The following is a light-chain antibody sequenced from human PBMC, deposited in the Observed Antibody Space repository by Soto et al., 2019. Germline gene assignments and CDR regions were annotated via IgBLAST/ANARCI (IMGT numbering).Light chain of an antibody. V-gene: IGKV1-33*01. CDR1: QDISNY. CDR3: QQYDGRPT. J-gene: IGKJ5*01. CDR2: DVS. Sequence: HMTQSPPSLPAAVVDRVTNPCQASQDISNYLNWYQQKPGKAPKVLIYDVSNLGTGVPSRFSGSGYGTDFTFSIRSLQPEDVATYYCQQYDGRPTFGQGTRLEI.